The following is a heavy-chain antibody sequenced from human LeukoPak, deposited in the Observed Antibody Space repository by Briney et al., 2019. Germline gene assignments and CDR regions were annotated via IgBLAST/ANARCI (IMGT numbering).Heavy chain of an antibody. D-gene: IGHD3-9*01. CDR1: GYSFTSYW. CDR2: IYPGDSDT. Sequence: GESLKISCKGSGYSFTSYWIGWVRQMPGKGLEWMGIIYPGDSDTRYSPSFQGQVTISADKSISTAYLQWSSLKASDTAMYYCARRNYDILTGYSHFDYWGQGTLVTVSS. V-gene: IGHV5-51*01. J-gene: IGHJ4*02. CDR3: ARRNYDILTGYSHFDY.